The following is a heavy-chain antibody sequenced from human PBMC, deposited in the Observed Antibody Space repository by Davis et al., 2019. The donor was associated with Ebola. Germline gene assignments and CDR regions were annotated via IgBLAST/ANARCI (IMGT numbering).Heavy chain of an antibody. V-gene: IGHV4-59*08. CDR1: GGSISSYY. D-gene: IGHD2-8*02. CDR3: ARHELYWYYFDD. CDR2: IYYSGST. Sequence: SETLSLTCTVSGGSISSYYWSWIRQPPGKGLEWIGYIYYSGSTNYNPSLKSRVTISVDTSKNQFSLKLSSVTAADTAVYYCARHELYWYYFDDWGQGTLVTVSS. J-gene: IGHJ4*02.